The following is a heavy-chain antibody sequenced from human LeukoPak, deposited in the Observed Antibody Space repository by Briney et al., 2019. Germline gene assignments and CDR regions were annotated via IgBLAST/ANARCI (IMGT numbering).Heavy chain of an antibody. J-gene: IGHJ4*02. D-gene: IGHD6-13*01. CDR2: IKPDGSEK. V-gene: IGHV3-7*01. CDR3: ARSTVAAAGDD. CDR1: GFTVRSYW. Sequence: PGGSVRLSCAASGFTVRSYWMTWVRQAPGKGPEWVANIKPDGSEKYYVDSVKGRFTVSRDNAKNSLYLQMNSLRAEDSAVYFCARSTVAAAGDDWGQGTLVTVSS.